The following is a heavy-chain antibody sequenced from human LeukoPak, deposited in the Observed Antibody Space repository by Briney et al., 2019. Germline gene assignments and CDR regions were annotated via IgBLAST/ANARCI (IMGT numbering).Heavy chain of an antibody. V-gene: IGHV3-7*01. D-gene: IGHD4/OR15-4a*01. J-gene: IGHJ4*02. CDR3: ARDTLGEGEDANYAVYYFDY. Sequence: GGSLRLSCAASGFRFNTYWMSWVRQAPGKGREWVANIKQDGNEKYYADSVKGRFTISTDNGKNSLDLQMNSLRTDDTAVYYCARDTLGEGEDANYAVYYFDYWGQGTVVTVSS. CDR2: IKQDGNEK. CDR1: GFRFNTYW.